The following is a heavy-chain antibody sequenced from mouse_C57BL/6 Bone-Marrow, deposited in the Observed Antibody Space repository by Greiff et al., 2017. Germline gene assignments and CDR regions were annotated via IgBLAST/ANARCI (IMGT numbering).Heavy chain of an antibody. Sequence: VKLVESGAELARPGASVKLSCKASGYTFTSYGISWVKQRTGQGLEWIGEIYPRSGSTYYTEKFKGKATLTADKSSSTAYMELRSLTSDDSAVYVCARWGKGWYFDVWDTGTTVTVSS. CDR2: IYPRSGST. CDR1: GYTFTSYG. V-gene: IGHV1-81*01. J-gene: IGHJ1*03. CDR3: ARWGKGWYFDV. D-gene: IGHD2-1*01.